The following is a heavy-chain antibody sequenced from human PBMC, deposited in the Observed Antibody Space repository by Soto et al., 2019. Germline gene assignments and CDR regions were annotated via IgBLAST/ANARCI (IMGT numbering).Heavy chain of an antibody. CDR3: AKDSTLVGWGGMDV. CDR1: GFTFDDYA. CDR2: ISWNSGSI. Sequence: EVQLVESGGGLVQPGRSLRLSCAASGFTFDDYAMHWVRQAPGKGLEWVSGISWNSGSIGYADSVKGRFTISRDNAKNPLYLQINRLRAGDTALYYCAKDSTLVGWGGMDVWGQGTTFTVSS. J-gene: IGHJ6*02. D-gene: IGHD3-16*01. V-gene: IGHV3-9*01.